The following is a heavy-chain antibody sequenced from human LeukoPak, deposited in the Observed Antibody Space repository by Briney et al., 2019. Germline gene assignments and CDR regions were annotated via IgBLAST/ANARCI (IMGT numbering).Heavy chain of an antibody. CDR2: IIPIFGTA. CDR3: ARDRGYCSSTSCYDGAFDI. CDR1: GYTFTSYA. V-gene: IGHV1-69*13. Sequence: ASVKVSCKASGYTFTSYAMHWVRQAPGQRLEWMGGIIPIFGTANYAQKFQGRVTITADESTSTAYMELSSLRSEDTAVYYCARDRGYCSSTSCYDGAFDIWGQGTMVTVSS. D-gene: IGHD2-2*01. J-gene: IGHJ3*02.